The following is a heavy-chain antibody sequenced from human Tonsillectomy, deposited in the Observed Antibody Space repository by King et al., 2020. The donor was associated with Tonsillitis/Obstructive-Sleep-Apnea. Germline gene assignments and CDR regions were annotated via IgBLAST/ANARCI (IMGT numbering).Heavy chain of an antibody. CDR2: IIPILGIA. D-gene: IGHD3-3*01. CDR3: ARDRARYYFWSGPHYPMDV. Sequence: QLVQSGAEVKKPGSSVKVSCKASGGTFSSYAISWVRQAPGQGLEWMGRIIPILGIANYAQKFQGRVTITADKSTSTAYMELSSPRSEDTAVYYCARDRARYYFWSGPHYPMDVWGKGTTVTVSS. V-gene: IGHV1-69*04. J-gene: IGHJ6*03. CDR1: GGTFSSYA.